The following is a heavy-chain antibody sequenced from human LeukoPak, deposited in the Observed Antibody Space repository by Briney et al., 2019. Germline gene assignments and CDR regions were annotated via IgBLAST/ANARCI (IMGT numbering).Heavy chain of an antibody. D-gene: IGHD3-10*01. CDR1: GFTFSDYY. J-gene: IGHJ5*02. Sequence: GGSLRLSCAASGFTFSDYYMSWIRQAPGEGLEWVSYISGSGGTKNYADSVKGRFTISRDNAKNSLYLQMNSLRAEDTAVYYCARDYYGSGSYGWFDPWGQGTLVTVSS. CDR2: ISGSGGTK. CDR3: ARDYYGSGSYGWFDP. V-gene: IGHV3-11*01.